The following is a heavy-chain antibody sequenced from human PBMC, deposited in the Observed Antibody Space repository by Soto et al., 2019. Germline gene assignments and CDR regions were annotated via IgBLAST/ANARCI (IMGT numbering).Heavy chain of an antibody. CDR3: ARGEGYSYGGPVGYFDY. D-gene: IGHD5-18*01. CDR2: IIPIFGTA. J-gene: IGHJ4*02. V-gene: IGHV1-69*01. CDR1: GGTFSSYA. Sequence: QVQLVQSGAEVKKPGSSVKVSCKASGGTFSSYAISWVRQAPGQGLEWMGGIIPIFGTANYAQKFQGRVTITADESTSTAYMVLSSLRSEDTAVYYCARGEGYSYGGPVGYFDYWGQGTLVTVSS.